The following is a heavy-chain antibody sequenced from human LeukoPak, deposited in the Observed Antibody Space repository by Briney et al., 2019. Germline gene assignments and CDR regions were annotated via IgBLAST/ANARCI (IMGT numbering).Heavy chain of an antibody. CDR2: IYSGGST. Sequence: PGGSLRLSCAASGFTVSSNYMSWVRQAPGKGLEWVSVIYSGGSTYYADSVKSRLTISRDNSKNTLYLQMNSLRAEDTAVYYCARGPPFTGYPYYFDYWGQGTLVTVSS. V-gene: IGHV3-53*01. CDR3: ARGPPFTGYPYYFDY. J-gene: IGHJ4*02. CDR1: GFTVSSNY. D-gene: IGHD3-9*01.